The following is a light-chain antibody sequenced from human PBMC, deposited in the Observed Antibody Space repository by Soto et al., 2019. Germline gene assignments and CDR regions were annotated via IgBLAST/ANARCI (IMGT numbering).Light chain of an antibody. CDR2: DVS. J-gene: IGLJ2*01. Sequence: ALTQPASVSGSPGQSITISCTGTSSDVGGYNYVSWYQQHPGKAPKLMIYDVSNRPSGVSNRFSGSKSGNTASLTISGLQAEDEADYYCSSYTSSSTLGVVFGGGTKVTVL. V-gene: IGLV2-14*01. CDR3: SSYTSSSTLGVV. CDR1: SSDVGGYNY.